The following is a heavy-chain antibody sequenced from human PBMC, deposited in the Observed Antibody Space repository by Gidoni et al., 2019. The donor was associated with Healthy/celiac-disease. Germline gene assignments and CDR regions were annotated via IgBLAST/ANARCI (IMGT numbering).Heavy chain of an antibody. D-gene: IGHD2-21*01. CDR2: ISSSSSYI. V-gene: IGHV3-21*01. CDR1: GFTFSSYS. J-gene: IGHJ2*01. Sequence: EVQLVESGGGLVKPGGSLRISCAASGFTFSSYSMNWVRQAPGKGLEWVSSISSSSSYIYYADSVKGRFTISRDNAKNSLYLQMNSLRAEDTAVYYCARSVVVFSGYFDLWGRGTLVTVSS. CDR3: ARSVVVFSGYFDL.